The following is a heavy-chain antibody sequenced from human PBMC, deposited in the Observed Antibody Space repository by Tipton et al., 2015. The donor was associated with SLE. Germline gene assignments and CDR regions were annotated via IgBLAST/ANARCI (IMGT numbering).Heavy chain of an antibody. D-gene: IGHD3-22*01. CDR1: GGSISSYY. CDR2: IYYSGST. CDR3: ARDYYYDSSGYYYGMDV. J-gene: IGHJ6*02. V-gene: IGHV4-59*01. Sequence: TLSLTCTVSGGSISSYYWSWIRQPPGKGLEWIGHIYYSGSTNYNPSLKSRVTISVDTSKNQFSLKLSSVTAADTAVYYCARDYYYDSSGYYYGMDVWGQGTTVTVSS.